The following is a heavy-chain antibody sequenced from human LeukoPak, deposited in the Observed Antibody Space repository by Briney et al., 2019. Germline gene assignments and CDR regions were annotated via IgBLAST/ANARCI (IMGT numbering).Heavy chain of an antibody. Sequence: SETLSLTCAVYGGSFSGYYWSWIRQPPGKGLEWIGEINHSGSTNYNPSLKGRVTISVDTSKNQFSLKLSSVTDADTAVYYCAREEICSGGSCHEGVDYWGQGTLVTVSS. CDR1: GGSFSGYY. CDR3: AREEICSGGSCHEGVDY. CDR2: INHSGST. J-gene: IGHJ4*02. D-gene: IGHD2-15*01. V-gene: IGHV4-34*01.